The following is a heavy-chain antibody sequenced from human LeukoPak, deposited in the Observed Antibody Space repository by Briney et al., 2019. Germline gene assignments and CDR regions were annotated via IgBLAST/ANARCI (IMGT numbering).Heavy chain of an antibody. CDR3: ARDLERRRVYCGGDCYLYAFDI. J-gene: IGHJ3*02. CDR2: IIPILGIA. CDR1: GGTFSSYT. Sequence: ASVKVSCKASGGTFSSYTISWVRQAPGQGLEWMGRIIPILGIANYAQKFQGRVTITADKSTSTAYMELSSLRSEDTAVYYCARDLERRRVYCGGDCYLYAFDIWGQGTMVTVSS. V-gene: IGHV1-69*04. D-gene: IGHD2-21*01.